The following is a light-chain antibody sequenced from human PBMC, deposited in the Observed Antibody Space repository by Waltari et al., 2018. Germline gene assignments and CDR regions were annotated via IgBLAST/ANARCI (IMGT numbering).Light chain of an antibody. V-gene: IGKV3-11*01. Sequence: EIVLTQSPATLSLSPGERATLSCRASQSVSSYLALYQQRPGQAPRLLIYDAFNSATGIPARFSGSGSGTDFTLTISSLEPEDFAVYYCQQRHDWPLTFGGGTTVEI. CDR1: QSVSSY. CDR2: DAF. J-gene: IGKJ4*01. CDR3: QQRHDWPLT.